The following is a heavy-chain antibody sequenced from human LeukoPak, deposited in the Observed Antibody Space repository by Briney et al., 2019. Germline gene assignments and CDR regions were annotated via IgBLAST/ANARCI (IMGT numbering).Heavy chain of an antibody. CDR2: IGYNGLNK. D-gene: IGHD1-20*01. CDR1: GITFSSSG. V-gene: IGHV3-30*02. Sequence: GGSLRLSCAASGITFSSSGMHWVRQAPGEGLEWVAYIGYNGLNKYYADSVKGRFTISRDDSKNTVLLQMSSLRAADTALYSCARDLSGKYYIAYRGQGTLVTVSS. J-gene: IGHJ4*02. CDR3: ARDLSGKYYIAY.